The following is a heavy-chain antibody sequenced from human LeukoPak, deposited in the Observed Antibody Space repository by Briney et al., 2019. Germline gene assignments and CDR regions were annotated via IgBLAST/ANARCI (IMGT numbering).Heavy chain of an antibody. V-gene: IGHV1-69*04. J-gene: IGHJ3*02. CDR3: ARDSGERYCSGGSCYTDAFDI. D-gene: IGHD2-15*01. CDR1: GGTFSSYA. Sequence: SAKVSCKASGGTFSSYAISWVRQAPGQGLEWMGRIIPILGIANYAQKFQGRVTITADKSTSTAYMELSSLRSEDTAVYYCARDSGERYCSGGSCYTDAFDIWGQGTMVTVSS. CDR2: IIPILGIA.